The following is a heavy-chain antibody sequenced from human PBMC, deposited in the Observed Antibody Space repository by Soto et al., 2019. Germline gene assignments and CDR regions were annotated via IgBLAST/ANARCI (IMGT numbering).Heavy chain of an antibody. CDR1: GFTFSTYG. J-gene: IGHJ4*02. D-gene: IGHD2-21*02. CDR3: ARDVQTYCGGDCYSFDS. CDR2: IWYDGSNK. Sequence: ESGGGVVQPGRSLRLSCAASGFTFSTYGMHWVRQAPGKGLEWVAFIWYDGSNKFYADSVKGRFTISRDNSKNTLYLQMNSLRAEDTAVYYCARDVQTYCGGDCYSFDSWGQGTLVTVSS. V-gene: IGHV3-33*01.